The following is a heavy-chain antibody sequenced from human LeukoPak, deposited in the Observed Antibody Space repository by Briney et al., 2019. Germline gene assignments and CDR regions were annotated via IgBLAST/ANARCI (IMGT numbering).Heavy chain of an antibody. CDR1: GFTFSSYS. D-gene: IGHD3-22*01. V-gene: IGHV3-21*01. J-gene: IGHJ4*02. CDR2: ISSSSSYI. Sequence: GGSLGLSCAASGFTFSSYSMNWVRQAPGKGLEWVSSISSSSSYIYYADSVKGRFTISRDNAKNSLYLQMNSLRAEDTAVYYCARDRWRDYYDSSGYPFDYWGQGTLVTVSS. CDR3: ARDRWRDYYDSSGYPFDY.